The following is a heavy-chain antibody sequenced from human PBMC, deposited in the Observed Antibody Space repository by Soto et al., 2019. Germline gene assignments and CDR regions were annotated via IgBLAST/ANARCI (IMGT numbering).Heavy chain of an antibody. CDR3: ARGNSFESGITMVRGVITKALTNYYYYYGMDV. CDR2: IYYSGNT. J-gene: IGHJ6*02. Sequence: PSETLSLTCTVSGGSISSSSYYWGWIRQPPGKGLERIGTIYYSGNTYYNPSLKSRVTISVDTSKNQFSLKLSSVTAADTAVYYCARGNSFESGITMVRGVITKALTNYYYYYGMDVWGQGTTVTVSS. CDR1: GGSISSSSYY. D-gene: IGHD3-10*01. V-gene: IGHV4-39*07.